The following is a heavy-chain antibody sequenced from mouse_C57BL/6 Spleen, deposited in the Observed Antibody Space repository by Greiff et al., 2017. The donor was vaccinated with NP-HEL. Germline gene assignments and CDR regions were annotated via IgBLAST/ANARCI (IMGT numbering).Heavy chain of an antibody. CDR2: INPYNGDT. CDR1: GYSFTGYF. CDR3: ARVGYRVCDDYPDY. Sequence: VQLQQSGPELVKPGDSVKISCKASGYSFTGYFMNWVMQSHGKSLEWIGRINPYNGDTFYNQKFKGKATLTVDKSSSTAHMELRSLTSEDSAVYYCARVGYRVCDDYPDYWGQGTTLTVSS. J-gene: IGHJ2*01. D-gene: IGHD2-3*01. V-gene: IGHV1-20*01.